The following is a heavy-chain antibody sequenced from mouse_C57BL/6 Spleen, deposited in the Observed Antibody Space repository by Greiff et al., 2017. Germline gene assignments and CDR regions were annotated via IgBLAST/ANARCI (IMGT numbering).Heavy chain of an antibody. CDR3: ASAGDGYYYAMDY. CDR1: GYTFTSYW. D-gene: IGHD2-3*01. CDR2: IDPSDSYT. V-gene: IGHV1-69*01. Sequence: QVQLKQPGAELVMPGASVKLSCKASGYTFTSYWMHWVKQRPGQGLEWIGEIDPSDSYTNYNQKFKGKSTLTVDKSSSTAYMQLSSLASEDSAVYYCASAGDGYYYAMDYWGQGTSVTVSS. J-gene: IGHJ4*01.